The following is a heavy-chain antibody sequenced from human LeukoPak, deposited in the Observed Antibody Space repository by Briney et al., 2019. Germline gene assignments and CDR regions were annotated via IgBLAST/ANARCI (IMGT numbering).Heavy chain of an antibody. J-gene: IGHJ4*02. V-gene: IGHV3-9*01. CDR3: AKAMGYGDYLFDY. Sequence: GGSLRLSCAASGFTFDDYAMHWVRQAPGKGLEWVSGISWNSGSIGYADSVKGRFTISRDNAKNSLYLQMNSLRAEDTAVYYCAKAMGYGDYLFDYWGQGTLVTVSS. CDR2: ISWNSGSI. CDR1: GFTFDDYA. D-gene: IGHD4-17*01.